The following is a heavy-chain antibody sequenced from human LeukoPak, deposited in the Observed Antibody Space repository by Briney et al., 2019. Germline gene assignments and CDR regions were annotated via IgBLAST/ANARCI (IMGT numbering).Heavy chain of an antibody. J-gene: IGHJ5*02. CDR3: ARDETSGTTGWFDP. V-gene: IGHV4-38-2*02. D-gene: IGHD1-26*01. CDR1: GYSLSSGYY. Sequence: PSETLSLTCTVSGYSLSSGYYWGWIRQPPGKGLEWIGSIYHSGSTYYNPSLKSRVTISVDTSKNQFSLKLSSVTAADTAVYYCARDETSGTTGWFDPWGQGTLVTVSS. CDR2: IYHSGST.